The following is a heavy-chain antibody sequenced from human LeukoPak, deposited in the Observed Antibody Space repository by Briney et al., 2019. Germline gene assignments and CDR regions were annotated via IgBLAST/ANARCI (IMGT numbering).Heavy chain of an antibody. J-gene: IGHJ4*02. CDR2: IYPGDSDT. CDR1: GYTFTDYW. Sequence: GESLKISCKGSGYTFTDYWIGWVRQLPGKGLEWMGSIYPGDSDTRCSPSFQGQVTISADKSISTAYLQWNSLKASDSAMYYCARRAVASTGSDYWGQGTLVTVSS. V-gene: IGHV5-51*01. CDR3: ARRAVASTGSDY. D-gene: IGHD6-19*01.